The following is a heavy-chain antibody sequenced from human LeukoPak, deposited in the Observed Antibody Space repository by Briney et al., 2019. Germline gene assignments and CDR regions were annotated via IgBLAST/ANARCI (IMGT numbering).Heavy chain of an antibody. D-gene: IGHD2-15*01. V-gene: IGHV3-21*01. CDR2: ISSSSSYI. CDR3: ARVGGYCSGGSCYFFDY. CDR1: GFTFISNS. J-gene: IGHJ4*02. Sequence: GGSWRFSGEASGFTFISNSMNWVGKAPGKGLNWVSSISSSSSYIYYADSVKGRFTISRDNAKNSLYLQMNSLRAEDTAVYYCARVGGYCSGGSCYFFDYWGQGTLVTVSS.